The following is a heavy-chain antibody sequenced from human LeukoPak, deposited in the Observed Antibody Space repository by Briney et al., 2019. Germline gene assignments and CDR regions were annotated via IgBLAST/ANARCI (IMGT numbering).Heavy chain of an antibody. J-gene: IGHJ6*02. Sequence: PGGSLRLSCAASGFTFDTYWMHWVRQAPGKGLVWVSRIHRDGNNINYADFVQGRFTVSRDNAKNTLYLQMHSLRVEDTAMYYCARGLRDRYGMDVWGQGTTVTVPS. CDR3: ARGLRDRYGMDV. CDR2: IHRDGNNI. V-gene: IGHV3-74*01. CDR1: GFTFDTYW.